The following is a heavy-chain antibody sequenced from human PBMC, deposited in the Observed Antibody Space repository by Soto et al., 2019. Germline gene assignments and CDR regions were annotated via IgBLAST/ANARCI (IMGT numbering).Heavy chain of an antibody. CDR2: IWYDGSNK. J-gene: IGHJ4*02. D-gene: IGHD3-3*01. V-gene: IGHV3-33*01. Sequence: PGGSLRLCCAASGFTFSSDGTHWVRQAQGKGLEWVAVIWYDGSNKYYAASVKGRFTISRDNSKNTLYPQMNSLRAEDTAVYYCARDPHYDFWSGYYTGGFDYWGQGT. CDR1: GFTFSSDG. CDR3: ARDPHYDFWSGYYTGGFDY.